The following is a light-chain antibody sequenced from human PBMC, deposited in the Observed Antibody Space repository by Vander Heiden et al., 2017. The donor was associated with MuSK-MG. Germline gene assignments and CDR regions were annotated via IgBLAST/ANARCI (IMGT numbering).Light chain of an antibody. CDR1: QSVSNN. CDR3: QQRSNWPPYT. Sequence: EIVLTQSPATLSLSPGERATLSCRASQSVSNNLAWYQQKPGQAPRLLIYGATNRATGIPARFSGSGSGTDFTLTISSLEPEDFAVYYCQQRSNWPPYTFGQGTNLEV. V-gene: IGKV3-11*01. J-gene: IGKJ2*01. CDR2: GAT.